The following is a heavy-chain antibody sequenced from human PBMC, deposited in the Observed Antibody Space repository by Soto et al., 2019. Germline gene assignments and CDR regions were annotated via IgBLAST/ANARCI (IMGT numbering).Heavy chain of an antibody. D-gene: IGHD1-7*01. Sequence: RASVKVSCKASGYTFTGHFLHWVLQAPGQGLEWMGWINPNSGATNSAPKIQGRVTMTSDTSIRTVYLEMNRLTSDDTAIYYCVRQWNSRPYNWLDAWGQGTLVTVSS. J-gene: IGHJ5*02. CDR1: GYTFTGHF. CDR3: VRQWNSRPYNWLDA. V-gene: IGHV1-2*02. CDR2: INPNSGAT.